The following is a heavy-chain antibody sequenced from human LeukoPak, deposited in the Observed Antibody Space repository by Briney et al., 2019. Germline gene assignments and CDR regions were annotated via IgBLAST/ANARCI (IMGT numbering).Heavy chain of an antibody. CDR2: ISYDGSNK. Sequence: GGSLRLSCAASGFTFSSYGVHWVRQAPGKGLEWVAVISYDGSNKYYADSVKGRFTITRDNSKNTLYLQMNSLRAEDTAVYYCAKSHGGGLDYWGQGTLVTVSS. J-gene: IGHJ4*02. CDR1: GFTFSSYG. V-gene: IGHV3-30*18. CDR3: AKSHGGGLDY. D-gene: IGHD2-15*01.